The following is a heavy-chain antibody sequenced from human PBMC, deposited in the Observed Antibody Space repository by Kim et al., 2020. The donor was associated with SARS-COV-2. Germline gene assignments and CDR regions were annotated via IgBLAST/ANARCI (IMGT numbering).Heavy chain of an antibody. V-gene: IGHV3-21*01. CDR1: GFTFRRYA. CDR3: ARSITRYGMDV. Sequence: GSLRLSCAASGFTFRRYAMNWVRQAPGKGLEWVSSISDSGDYVYNAASMKGRFTISRDNDKNSLYLQLNSLTADDTAIYYCARSITRYGMDVWGQWTAVTVSS. CDR2: ISDSGDYV. J-gene: IGHJ6*02. D-gene: IGHD6-6*01.